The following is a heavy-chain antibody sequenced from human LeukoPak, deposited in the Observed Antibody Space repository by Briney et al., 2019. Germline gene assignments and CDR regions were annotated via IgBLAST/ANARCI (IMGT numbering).Heavy chain of an antibody. J-gene: IGHJ3*02. Sequence: PGGSLRLSCAASGFTFSSYGMHWVHQAPGKGLEWVAVISYDGSNKYYADSVKGRFTISRDNSKNTLYLQMNSLRAEDTAVYYCANYYDFWSGYSSDAFDIWGQGTMVTVSS. V-gene: IGHV3-30*18. CDR3: ANYYDFWSGYSSDAFDI. CDR2: ISYDGSNK. CDR1: GFTFSSYG. D-gene: IGHD3-3*01.